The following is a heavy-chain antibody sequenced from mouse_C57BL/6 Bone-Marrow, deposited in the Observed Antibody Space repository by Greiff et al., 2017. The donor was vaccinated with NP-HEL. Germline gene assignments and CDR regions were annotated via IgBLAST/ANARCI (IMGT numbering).Heavy chain of an antibody. CDR3: ARHRGPYYYAMDY. CDR2: ISNLAYSI. V-gene: IGHV5-15*01. CDR1: GFTFSDYG. J-gene: IGHJ4*01. Sequence: EVKLMESGGGLVQPGGSLKLSCAASGFTFSDYGMAWVRQAPRKGPEWVAFISNLAYSIYYADTVTGRFTISRENAKNTLYLEMSSLRSEDTAMYYCARHRGPYYYAMDYWGQGTSVTVSS. D-gene: IGHD3-1*01.